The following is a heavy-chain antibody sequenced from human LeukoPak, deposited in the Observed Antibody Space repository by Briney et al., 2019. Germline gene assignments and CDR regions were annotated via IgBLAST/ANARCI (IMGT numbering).Heavy chain of an antibody. CDR2: IRSKTGYGTT. D-gene: IGHD3-10*01. CDR3: TTRELRYYGSGTYPVAFDI. Sequence: PGGSLRLSCAASGFTFNNAWMNWVRLAPGKGLEWVGRIRSKTGYGTTDYAAPVKGRFTVSRDDSIHTLYLQMHSLKTEDTAVYYCTTRELRYYGSGTYPVAFDIWGQGTMVTVSS. V-gene: IGHV3-15*01. CDR1: GFTFNNAW. J-gene: IGHJ3*02.